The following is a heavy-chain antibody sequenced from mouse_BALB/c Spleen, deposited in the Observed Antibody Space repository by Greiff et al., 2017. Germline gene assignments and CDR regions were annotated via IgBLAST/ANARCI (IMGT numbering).Heavy chain of an antibody. V-gene: IGHV1-4*01. Sequence: QVQLKESGAELARPGASVKMSCKASGYTFTSYTMHWVKQRPGQGLEWIGYINPSSGYTNYNQKFKDKATLTADKSSSTAYMQLSSLTSEDSAVYYCARPFTTVVATKAMDYWGQGTSVTVSS. D-gene: IGHD1-1*01. J-gene: IGHJ4*01. CDR1: GYTFTSYT. CDR2: INPSSGYT. CDR3: ARPFTTVVATKAMDY.